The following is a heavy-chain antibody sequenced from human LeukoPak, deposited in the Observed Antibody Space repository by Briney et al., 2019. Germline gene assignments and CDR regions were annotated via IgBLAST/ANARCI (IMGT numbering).Heavy chain of an antibody. J-gene: IGHJ2*01. CDR1: GGSFSGYY. Sequence: SETLSLTCAVYGGSFSGYYWSWIRQPPGKGLEWIGEINHSGSTNYNPSLKSRVTISVDTSKNQFSLKLSSVTAADTAVYYCASSARVFRYFDLWGRGTLVTVSS. CDR3: ASSARVFRYFDL. CDR2: INHSGST. V-gene: IGHV4-34*01.